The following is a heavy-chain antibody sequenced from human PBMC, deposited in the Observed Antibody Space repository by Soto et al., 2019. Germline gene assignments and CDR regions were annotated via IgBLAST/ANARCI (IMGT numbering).Heavy chain of an antibody. Sequence: EVQVVESGGGLVQPGGTLRLSCVASGFTVSKDWMHWVRQAPGKGLVWLSRITSDGRSTSYGDSVKGRFTISRDNANHTVFLQMNSLRAEDTAVYYCAKMGGFDFWGQGAVVTVSS. CDR3: AKMGGFDF. D-gene: IGHD3-16*01. CDR2: ITSDGRST. V-gene: IGHV3-74*01. J-gene: IGHJ4*02. CDR1: GFTVSKDW.